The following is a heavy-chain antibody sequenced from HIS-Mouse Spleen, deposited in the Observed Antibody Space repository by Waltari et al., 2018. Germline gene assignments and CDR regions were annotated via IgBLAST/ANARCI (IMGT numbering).Heavy chain of an antibody. CDR3: AREIPYSSSWYDWYFDL. Sequence: QLQLQESGPGLVKPSETLSLTCTVSGGSISSSSYYWGWIRQPPGKGLEWIGCIYYSGSTYYNPSRTSRVTIAVDTSKNQFSLKLSSVTAADTAVYYCAREIPYSSSWYDWYFDLWGRGTLVTVSS. CDR2: IYYSGST. CDR1: GGSISSSSYY. J-gene: IGHJ2*01. D-gene: IGHD6-13*01. V-gene: IGHV4-39*07.